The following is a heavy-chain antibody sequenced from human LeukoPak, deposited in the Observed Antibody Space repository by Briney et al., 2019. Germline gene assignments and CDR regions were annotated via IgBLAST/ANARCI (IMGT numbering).Heavy chain of an antibody. D-gene: IGHD6-19*01. Sequence: ASVKVSCKASGGTFSSYAISWVRQAPGQGLEWMGRIIPILGIANYAQKFQGRVTITADKSTSTAYMELSRLRSDDAAVYYCARVAVAGTRWFDPWGQGTLVTVSS. CDR2: IIPILGIA. J-gene: IGHJ5*02. CDR3: ARVAVAGTRWFDP. CDR1: GGTFSSYA. V-gene: IGHV1-69*04.